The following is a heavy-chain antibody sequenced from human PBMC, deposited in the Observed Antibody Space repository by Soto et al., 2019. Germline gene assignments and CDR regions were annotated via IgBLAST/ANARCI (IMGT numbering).Heavy chain of an antibody. CDR1: GGSISSSSYY. J-gene: IGHJ3*02. CDR2: IYYSGST. D-gene: IGHD3-10*01. V-gene: IGHV4-39*01. CDR3: AKGGSDSYYNAFDN. Sequence: PSDTLSLTSTVSGGSISSSSYYWGWIRQPPGKGLEWIGSIYYSGSTYYNPALKRRFTISVETSKNQFSLKLSSVTAADTAVYYCAKGGSDSYYNAFDNWGQGTMVTVSS.